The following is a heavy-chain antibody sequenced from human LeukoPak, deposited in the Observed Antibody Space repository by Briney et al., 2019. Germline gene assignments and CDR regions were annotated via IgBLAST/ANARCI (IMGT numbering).Heavy chain of an antibody. CDR1: GFTIITND. CDR3: ARGVEPLAANTLAY. D-gene: IGHD3-16*01. CDR2: LYSDGNT. Sequence: GGSLRLSCAASGFTIITNDMTWVRQAPGKGLEWVSVLYSDGNTKYTASVQGRFTISRDNSKNTLYLEMNSLSPDDTAVYYCARGVEPLAANTLAYWGQGTLVTVSS. J-gene: IGHJ4*02. V-gene: IGHV3-53*01.